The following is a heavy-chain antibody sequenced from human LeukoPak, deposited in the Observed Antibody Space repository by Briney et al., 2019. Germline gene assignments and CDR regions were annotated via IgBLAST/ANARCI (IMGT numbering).Heavy chain of an antibody. CDR3: ARYCSGGSCYPYYYYGMDV. J-gene: IGHJ6*02. D-gene: IGHD2-15*01. CDR2: IYYSGST. Sequence: PSETLSLTCTVSGGSISSYYWSWIRQPPGKGLEWIGYIYYSGSTYYNPSLKSRVTISVDTSKNHFSLRLSSVTAADTAVYYCARYCSGGSCYPYYYYGMDVWGQGTTVTVSS. CDR1: GGSISSYY. V-gene: IGHV4-30-4*08.